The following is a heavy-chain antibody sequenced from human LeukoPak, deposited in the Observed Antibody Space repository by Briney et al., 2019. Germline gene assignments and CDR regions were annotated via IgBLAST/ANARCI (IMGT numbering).Heavy chain of an antibody. J-gene: IGHJ5*02. CDR3: AKHYIAAAGTEYNWFDP. CDR2: ISGSGGST. D-gene: IGHD6-13*01. Sequence: GGSLRLSCAASGFTFSSYAMTWVRRAPGKGLEWVSPISGSGGSTYYADSVKGRFTISRDNSKNTLYLQMNSLRAEDTAVYYCAKHYIAAAGTEYNWFDPWGQGTLVTVSS. V-gene: IGHV3-23*01. CDR1: GFTFSSYA.